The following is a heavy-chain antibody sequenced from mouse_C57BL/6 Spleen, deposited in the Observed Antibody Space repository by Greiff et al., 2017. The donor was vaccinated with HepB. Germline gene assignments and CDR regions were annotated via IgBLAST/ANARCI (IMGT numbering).Heavy chain of an antibody. Sequence: DVQLQESGPGLVKPSQSLSLTCSVTGYSITSGYYWNWIRQFPGNKLEWMGYISYDGSNNYNPSLKNRISITRDTSKNQFFLKLNSVTTEDTATYYCARDGYYGSSHFDYWGQGTTLTVSS. CDR3: ARDGYYGSSHFDY. V-gene: IGHV3-6*01. D-gene: IGHD1-1*01. J-gene: IGHJ2*01. CDR1: GYSITSGYY. CDR2: ISYDGSN.